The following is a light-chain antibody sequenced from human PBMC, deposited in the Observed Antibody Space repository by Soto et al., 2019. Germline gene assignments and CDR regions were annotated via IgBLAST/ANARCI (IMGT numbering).Light chain of an antibody. CDR3: QQYNSYRT. CDR2: KAS. V-gene: IGKV1-5*03. CDR1: QSISSW. J-gene: IGKJ1*01. Sequence: IHMTQCPSTLSPSVGERFTITCRASQSISSWLAWYQQKPGKAPKLLIYKASSLESGVPSRFSGSGSGTKFTLTISSLQPDDFATYYCQQYNSYRTVGQGTKVDIK.